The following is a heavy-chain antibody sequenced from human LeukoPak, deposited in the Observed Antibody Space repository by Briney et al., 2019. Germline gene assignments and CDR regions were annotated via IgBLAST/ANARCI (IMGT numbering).Heavy chain of an antibody. Sequence: GGSLRLSCAASGFTFSSYSMNWVRQAPGKGLEWVSYISSSSTIYYADSVKGRFTISRDNAKNSLYLQMNSLRDEDTAVYYCARGLGATLGYDAFDIWGRGTMVTVSS. V-gene: IGHV3-48*02. CDR2: ISSSSTI. D-gene: IGHD1-26*01. J-gene: IGHJ3*02. CDR1: GFTFSSYS. CDR3: ARGLGATLGYDAFDI.